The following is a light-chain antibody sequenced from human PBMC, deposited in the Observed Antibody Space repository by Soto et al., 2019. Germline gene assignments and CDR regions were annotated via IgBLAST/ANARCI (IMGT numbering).Light chain of an antibody. CDR2: GNS. V-gene: IGLV1-40*01. J-gene: IGLJ1*01. CDR3: QSYASSLTYV. CDR1: SSNIGAGYD. Sequence: QSVLTQPPSVSGAPGQRVTISCTGSSSNIGAGYDVHWYQQLPGTAPKLLIYGNSNRPSGVPDRFSGSKSGTSASLAITGLQAEDEADYYCQSYASSLTYVFGTGTKFTVL.